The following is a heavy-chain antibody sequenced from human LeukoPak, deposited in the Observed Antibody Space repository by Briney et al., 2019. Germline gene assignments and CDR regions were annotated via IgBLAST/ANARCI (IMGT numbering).Heavy chain of an antibody. D-gene: IGHD3-22*01. V-gene: IGHV3-23*01. J-gene: IGHJ4*02. CDR1: GFPFSSYA. CDR2: ISSSGGST. Sequence: QPGGSLRLSCAASGFPFSSYAMSWVRQAPGKGLEWVSAISSSGGSTNYVDSVKGRFTISRDNSKNTLYLQMNSLRAEDAAVYFCARDRATYYDSSGFDYWGQGTLVTVSS. CDR3: ARDRATYYDSSGFDY.